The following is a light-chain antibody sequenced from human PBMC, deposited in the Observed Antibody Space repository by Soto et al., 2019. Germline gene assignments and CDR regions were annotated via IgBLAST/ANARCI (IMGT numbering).Light chain of an antibody. CDR1: QDIRKY. Sequence: DIQMTQSPSSLSASVGDRVTITCQASQDIRKYLNWYQQKPGRAPKLLIYGASNLETGVPSRFSGSGYGTDFTFTISSLQPEDIATYYCHQYDHLPPFTFGPGTKVAIK. J-gene: IGKJ3*01. CDR3: HQYDHLPPFT. CDR2: GAS. V-gene: IGKV1-33*01.